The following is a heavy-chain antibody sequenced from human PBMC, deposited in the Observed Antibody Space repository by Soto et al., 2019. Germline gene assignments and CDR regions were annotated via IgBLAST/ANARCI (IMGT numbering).Heavy chain of an antibody. CDR3: AKGKYYYDSSGYPPLDY. D-gene: IGHD3-22*01. CDR2: IYYSGST. CDR1: GGSISSGDYY. Sequence: SETLSLTCTVSGGSISSGDYYWSWIRQPPGKGLEWIGYIYYSGSTYYNPSLKSRVTISVDTSKNQFSLKLSSVTAADTAVYYCAKGKYYYDSSGYPPLDYWGQGTLVTV. V-gene: IGHV4-30-4*01. J-gene: IGHJ4*02.